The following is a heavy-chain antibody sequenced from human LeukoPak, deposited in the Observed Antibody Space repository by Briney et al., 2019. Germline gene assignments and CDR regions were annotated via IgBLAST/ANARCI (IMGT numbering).Heavy chain of an antibody. Sequence: SETLSLTCAVYVGSFSGYYWTWIRQPPGGGLEWIGENNQSGSTKHNPSLKSRVTISADTSKNQFSLILNSVTAADTAVYYCVRGGPPDCGGDCYSEAFDIWGQGTMVTVSS. CDR1: VGSFSGYY. D-gene: IGHD2-21*02. J-gene: IGHJ3*02. CDR3: VRGGPPDCGGDCYSEAFDI. CDR2: NNQSGST. V-gene: IGHV4-34*01.